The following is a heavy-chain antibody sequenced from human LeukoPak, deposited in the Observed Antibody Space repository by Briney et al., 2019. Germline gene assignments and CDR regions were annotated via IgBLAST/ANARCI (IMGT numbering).Heavy chain of an antibody. CDR1: GFTFSSYS. D-gene: IGHD3-16*02. Sequence: GGSLRLSCAASGFTFSSYSMNWVRQAPGKGLEWVSSISSSSSYIHYADSVKGRFTISRDNAKNSLYLQMNSLRAEDTAVYYCARDRYGHATGGFDYGGQGTLVTVSS. CDR2: ISSSSSYI. V-gene: IGHV3-21*01. CDR3: ARDRYGHATGGFDY. J-gene: IGHJ4*02.